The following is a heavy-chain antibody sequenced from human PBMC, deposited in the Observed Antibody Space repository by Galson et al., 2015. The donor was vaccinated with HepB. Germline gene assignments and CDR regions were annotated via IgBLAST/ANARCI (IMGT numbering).Heavy chain of an antibody. CDR2: ISGTRNYI. J-gene: IGHJ4*02. V-gene: IGHV3-21*01. CDR3: ATLAATPHVDY. CDR1: GFTFSTYT. Sequence: SLRLSCAASGFTFSTYTMNWVRQAPGKGLEWVSSISGTRNYIKYADQVKGRFTISRDNAMNSLYLQMNSLRAEDTAVYYCATLAATPHVDYWGQGTLVTVSS. D-gene: IGHD2-15*01.